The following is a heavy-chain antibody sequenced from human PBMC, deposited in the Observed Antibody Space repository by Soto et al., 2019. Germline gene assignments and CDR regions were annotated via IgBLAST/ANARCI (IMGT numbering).Heavy chain of an antibody. CDR2: IYYSGST. CDR1: GGSISSYY. Sequence: NPSKTLSLTCTVSGGSISSYYWSWIRQPPGKGLEWIGYIYYSGSTNYNPSLKSRVTISVDTSKNQFSLKLSSVTAADTAVYYCARQHYSGYDGLWYFDYWGQGTLVTVSS. J-gene: IGHJ4*02. D-gene: IGHD5-12*01. V-gene: IGHV4-59*08. CDR3: ARQHYSGYDGLWYFDY.